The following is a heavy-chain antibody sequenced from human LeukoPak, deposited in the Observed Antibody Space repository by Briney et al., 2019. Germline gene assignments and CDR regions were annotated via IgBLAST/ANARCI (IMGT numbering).Heavy chain of an antibody. Sequence: PGGSLRLSCAASGFTFSSYGMHWVRQAPGKGLEWVAVIWYDGSNKYYADSVKGRFTISRDNSKNTLYLQMNSLRAEDTAVYYCARDLTPLVATSIFSSWGQGTLVTVSS. J-gene: IGHJ5*02. V-gene: IGHV3-33*01. D-gene: IGHD5-12*01. CDR2: IWYDGSNK. CDR3: ARDLTPLVATSIFSS. CDR1: GFTFSSYG.